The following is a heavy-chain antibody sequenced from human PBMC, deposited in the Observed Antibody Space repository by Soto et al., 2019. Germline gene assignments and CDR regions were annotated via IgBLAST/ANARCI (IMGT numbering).Heavy chain of an antibody. V-gene: IGHV3-11*06. CDR2: ISSDSRHT. CDR1: EFVFGDFY. D-gene: IGHD1-26*01. Sequence: QVQLVESGGSLVKPGGSLRLSCAASEFVFGDFYMSWIRQAPGKGLEWVSYISSDSRHTNYAESVKGRFTISRDNAKNSLFLQMNSLSAEDTAVYYCARGLRVYLYYFDSWGQGTLVTVSS. J-gene: IGHJ4*02. CDR3: ARGLRVYLYYFDS.